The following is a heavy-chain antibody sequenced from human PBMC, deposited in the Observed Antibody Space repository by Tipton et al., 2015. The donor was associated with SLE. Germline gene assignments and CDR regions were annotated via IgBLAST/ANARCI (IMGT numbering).Heavy chain of an antibody. CDR1: AFAVTSNY. CDR3: ARTDRRDGPFGYFDY. J-gene: IGHJ4*02. Sequence: SLRLSCAASAFAVTSNYMSWVRQAPGKGLEWVSVIYSSGTTHYADSVKGRFTISRDNSINTLYLQLNSLRAEDTAVYYCARTDRRDGPFGYFDYWGQGTLVTVSS. V-gene: IGHV3-66*01. CDR2: IYSSGTT. D-gene: IGHD5-24*01.